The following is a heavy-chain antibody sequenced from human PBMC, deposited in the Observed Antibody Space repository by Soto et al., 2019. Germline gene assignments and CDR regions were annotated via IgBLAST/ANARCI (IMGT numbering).Heavy chain of an antibody. CDR2: IGGGGSSA. J-gene: IGHJ5*02. Sequence: EVQLLESGGGLVQPGGSLRLSCAASGFTFKNFAVSWVRQAPGRGMEWVSAIGGGGSSANYADSVKGRFTVSRDDSKSTLYLQMSGLRVDDTALYYCTNDAVAYNGEWDWFDLWGQGTLVTVSS. CDR1: GFTFKNFA. D-gene: IGHD3-10*01. CDR3: TNDAVAYNGEWDWFDL. V-gene: IGHV3-23*01.